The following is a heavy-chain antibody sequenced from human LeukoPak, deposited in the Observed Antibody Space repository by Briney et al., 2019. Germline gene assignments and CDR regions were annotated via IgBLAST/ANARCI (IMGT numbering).Heavy chain of an antibody. V-gene: IGHV3-21*01. CDR1: GFTFSSYS. CDR3: ARDQASSGPKDAFDY. D-gene: IGHD6-19*01. J-gene: IGHJ4*02. Sequence: GGSLRLSCAASGFTFSSYSMNWVRQAPGKGLEWVSSISSSSSYIYYADSVKGRFTISRDNAKNSLYLQMNSLRAEDTAVYYCARDQASSGPKDAFDYWGQGTLVTVSS. CDR2: ISSSSSYI.